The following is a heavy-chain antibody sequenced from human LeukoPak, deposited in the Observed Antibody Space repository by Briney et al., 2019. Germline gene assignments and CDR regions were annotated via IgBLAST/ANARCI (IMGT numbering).Heavy chain of an antibody. D-gene: IGHD6-13*01. Sequence: GGSLRLSCAASGFTFTDYGMSWVRQAPGKGLEWVSGINWNGVRTEYADSVKGRVTISRDNANNSLFLEMNSLGAEDTGLYYCARGSSHYYSFFGIEVWAPGTTVTVSS. V-gene: IGHV3-20*04. CDR3: ARGSSHYYSFFGIEV. CDR1: GFTFTDYG. J-gene: IGHJ6*01. CDR2: INWNGVRT.